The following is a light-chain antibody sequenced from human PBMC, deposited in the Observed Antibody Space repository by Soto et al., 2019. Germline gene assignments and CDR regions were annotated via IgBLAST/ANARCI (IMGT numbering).Light chain of an antibody. CDR3: CSYTGRGVI. J-gene: IGLJ2*01. CDR1: SSDAGSYNV. V-gene: IGLV2-23*01. Sequence: QSVLTQPASVSGSPGQSITISCTGTSSDAGSYNVVSWHQQHPGKAPKLMIYEGSKRPSGVSDRFSGSKSGNAASLTISGLQAEYEADDFCCSYTGRGVIFGGGTKHTVL. CDR2: EGS.